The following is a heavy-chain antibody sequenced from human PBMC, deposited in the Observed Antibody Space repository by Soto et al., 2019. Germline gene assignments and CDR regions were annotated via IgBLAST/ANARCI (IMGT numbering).Heavy chain of an antibody. Sequence: EVQLVETGGGLVKPGGSLRLSCVASGFSLSTSVITWVRQSPGKGLEWVSSIIRNGHYVYYGESVKGRFTISRDTASNSVFLEMDNLRVEDTAVYFCARADLLRGHYYHYGMDVWGQGTTVTVSS. CDR2: IIRNGHYV. D-gene: IGHD3-10*01. J-gene: IGHJ6*02. CDR1: GFSLSTSV. CDR3: ARADLLRGHYYHYGMDV. V-gene: IGHV3-21*01.